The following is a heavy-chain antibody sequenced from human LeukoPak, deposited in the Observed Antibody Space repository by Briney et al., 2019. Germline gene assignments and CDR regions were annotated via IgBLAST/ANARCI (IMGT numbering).Heavy chain of an antibody. V-gene: IGHV3-13*01. J-gene: IGHJ2*01. CDR3: ARSPGITGTTWYFAL. D-gene: IGHD1-7*01. CDR1: RFTFSSYG. CDR2: IGTAGDT. Sequence: GGSQRLSCAASRFTFSSYGMHWVRQVTGNGMEWDSSIGTAGDTYYPGSVKGRFTISREDAKNSLYLQMDSLRAGDTAVYYCARSPGITGTTWYFALWGRGTLVTVSS.